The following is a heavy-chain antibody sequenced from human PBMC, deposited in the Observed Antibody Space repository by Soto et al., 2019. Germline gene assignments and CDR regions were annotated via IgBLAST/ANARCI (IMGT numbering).Heavy chain of an antibody. V-gene: IGHV1-2*04. CDR3: ARGIAAAAARGMDV. J-gene: IGHJ6*02. CDR2: INPNSGGT. CDR1: GYTFTGYY. D-gene: IGHD6-13*01. Sequence: GASVKVSCKASGYTFTGYYMHWVRQAPGQGLEWMGRINPNSGGTNYAQKFQGWVTMTRDTSISTAYMELSRLGSDDTAVYYCARGIAAAAARGMDVWGQGTTVTVSS.